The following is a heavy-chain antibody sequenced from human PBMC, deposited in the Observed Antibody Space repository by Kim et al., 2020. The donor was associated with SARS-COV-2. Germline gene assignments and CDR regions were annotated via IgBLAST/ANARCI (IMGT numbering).Heavy chain of an antibody. D-gene: IGHD1-1*01. V-gene: IGHV3-73*01. Sequence: GGSLRLSCAASGFSFSDSAMHWVRQAPGKGLEWVGGISRKGNSYGSTYSASGRCRITSASDETKMSAHLNSQSPKAEDTADCDCASGARTTGM. J-gene: IGHJ6*01. CDR1: GFSFSDSA. CDR2: ISRKGNSYGS. CDR3: ASGARTTGM.